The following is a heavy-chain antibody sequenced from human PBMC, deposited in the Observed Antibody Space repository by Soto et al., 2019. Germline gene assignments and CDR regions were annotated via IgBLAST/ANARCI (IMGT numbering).Heavy chain of an antibody. CDR1: GDTFTSSG. CDR2: ISPYNYNT. J-gene: IGHJ4*02. D-gene: IGHD6-6*01. CDR3: ARDDFSSSAPLDY. V-gene: IGHV1-18*01. Sequence: ASVKVSCKASGDTFTSSGISWVRQAPGQGLEWVGWISPYNYNTKYAEKFQDRVLMTTDTSTRKVYMDLRSLRSDDTAMYYRARDDFSSSAPLDYWGPGTLVTVSS.